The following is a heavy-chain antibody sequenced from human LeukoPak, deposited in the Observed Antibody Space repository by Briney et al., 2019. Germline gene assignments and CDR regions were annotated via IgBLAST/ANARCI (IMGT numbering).Heavy chain of an antibody. J-gene: IGHJ3*02. Sequence: QPGGSLRLSCAASGFTFSSYAMSWVRQAPGKGLEWVSGISRNGPTYYSDSVRGRFTISRDNSKDTLYLQMSSLRAEDTAVYYCAKGGYFNFENWGQGTVVSVSS. CDR1: GFTFSSYA. CDR2: ISRNGPT. CDR3: AKGGYFNFEN. D-gene: IGHD2-2*03. V-gene: IGHV3-23*01.